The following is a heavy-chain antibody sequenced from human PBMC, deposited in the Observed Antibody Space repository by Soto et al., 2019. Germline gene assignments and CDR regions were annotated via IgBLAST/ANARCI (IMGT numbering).Heavy chain of an antibody. CDR1: GFSLSTSGVG. D-gene: IGHD2-15*01. J-gene: IGHJ4*02. V-gene: IGHV2-5*02. Sequence: QITLKESGPTLVKPTQTLTLTCTFSGFSLSTSGVGVGWIRQPPGKALEWLALIYWDDDKRYSPSLKSRLTIPKNHAENQVVLTLTHIDPVDTATHYCAHPWYCSGGSCYSTYYFANLGQGTLVTVSS. CDR3: AHPWYCSGGSCYSTYYFAN. CDR2: IYWDDDK.